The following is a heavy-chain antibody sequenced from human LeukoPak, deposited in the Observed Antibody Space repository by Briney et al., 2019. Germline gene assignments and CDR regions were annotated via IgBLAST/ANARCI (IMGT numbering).Heavy chain of an antibody. CDR2: INPNSGGT. Sequence: ASVTVSCKVSGYTFTGYYMHWVRQAPGQGLEWMGWINPNSGGTNYAQKFQGWVTMTRDTSISTAYMELSRLRSDDTAVYYCARGGYSYGYEFDYWGQGTLVTVSS. CDR3: ARGGYSYGYEFDY. V-gene: IGHV1-2*04. CDR1: GYTFTGYY. D-gene: IGHD5-18*01. J-gene: IGHJ4*02.